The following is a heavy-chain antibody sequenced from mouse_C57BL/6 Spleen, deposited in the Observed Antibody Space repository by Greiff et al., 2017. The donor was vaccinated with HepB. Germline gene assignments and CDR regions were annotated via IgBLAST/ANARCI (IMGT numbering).Heavy chain of an antibody. D-gene: IGHD2-5*01. CDR1: GYTFTSYW. Sequence: QVQLQQPGAELVMPGASVKLSCKASGYTFTSYWMHWVKQRPGQGLEWIGEIDPSDSYTNYNQKFKGKSTLTVDKSSSTAYMQLSSLTSEDSAVYYYARSRYSNPYYFDYWGQGTTLTVSS. CDR3: ARSRYSNPYYFDY. CDR2: IDPSDSYT. J-gene: IGHJ2*01. V-gene: IGHV1-69*01.